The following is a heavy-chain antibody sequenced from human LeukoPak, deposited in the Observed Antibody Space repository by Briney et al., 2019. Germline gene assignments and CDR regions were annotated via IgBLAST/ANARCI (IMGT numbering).Heavy chain of an antibody. V-gene: IGHV3-30*02. CDR3: AKGTFRELLPNWFDP. CDR2: IRYDGSNK. J-gene: IGHJ5*02. Sequence: PGGSLRLSCAASGFTFSSYGMHWVRQAPGKGLEWVAFIRYDGSNKYYADSVKGRFTISRDTSKNTLYLQMNSLRAEDTAVYYCAKGTFRELLPNWFDPWGQGTLVTVSS. D-gene: IGHD1-26*01. CDR1: GFTFSSYG.